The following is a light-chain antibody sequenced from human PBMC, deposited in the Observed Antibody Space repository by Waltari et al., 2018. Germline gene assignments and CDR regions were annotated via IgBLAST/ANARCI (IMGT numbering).Light chain of an antibody. Sequence: QAVVTPEPSLTVSPGGTVTLTCDSSTAAVTTGTFPYWFQQKPGQAPRTLICDTSIKQSWTPARFSGSLLGGRAALTLSGAQPEDEAEYYCLLFYGGARTFGGGTKLTVL. CDR3: LLFYGGART. J-gene: IGLJ2*01. CDR1: TAAVTTGTF. CDR2: DTS. V-gene: IGLV7-46*01.